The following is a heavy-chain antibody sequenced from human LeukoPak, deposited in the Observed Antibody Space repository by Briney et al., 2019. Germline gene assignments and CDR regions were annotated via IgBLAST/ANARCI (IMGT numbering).Heavy chain of an antibody. CDR1: GYIFTSYW. D-gene: IGHD4-17*01. J-gene: IGHJ4*02. CDR3: ARREGYGEFDC. Sequence: GESLKIFSKGSGYIFTSYWIGWVRQLPPKDLEGRGTIYSGGSDTRYSPSFQGPVTISADKSINTAYLQWSSLKASDNAIYYCARREGYGEFDCWGQGTLVTVSS. CDR2: IYSGGSDT. V-gene: IGHV5-51*01.